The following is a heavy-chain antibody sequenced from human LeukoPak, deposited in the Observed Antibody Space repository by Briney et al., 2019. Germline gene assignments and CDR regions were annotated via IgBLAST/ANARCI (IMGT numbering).Heavy chain of an antibody. CDR1: GGSISSYY. J-gene: IGHJ6*02. Sequence: SETLSLTCTVSGGSISSYYWSWIRQPPGKGLEWIGYIYYSGSTNYNPSLKSRVTISVDTSKNQFSLKLSSVTAADTAVYYCARQLPAAIASFYYYYGMDVWGQGTTVTVSS. V-gene: IGHV4-59*08. CDR3: ARQLPAAIASFYYYYGMDV. CDR2: IYYSGST. D-gene: IGHD2-2*02.